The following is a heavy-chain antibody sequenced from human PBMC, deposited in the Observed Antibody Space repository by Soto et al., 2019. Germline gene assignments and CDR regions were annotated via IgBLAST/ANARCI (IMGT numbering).Heavy chain of an antibody. V-gene: IGHV1-3*01. CDR3: ARDIFHMPTRGTDRRRYYYYYGMDV. CDR2: INAGNGNT. D-gene: IGHD1-26*01. CDR1: GYTFTSYA. Sequence: GASVKVSCKASGYTFTSYAMHWVRQAPGQRLEWMGWINAGNGNTKYSQKFQGRVTITRDTSASTAYMELSSLRSEDTAVYYCARDIFHMPTRGTDRRRYYYYYGMDVWGQGTTVTVSS. J-gene: IGHJ6*02.